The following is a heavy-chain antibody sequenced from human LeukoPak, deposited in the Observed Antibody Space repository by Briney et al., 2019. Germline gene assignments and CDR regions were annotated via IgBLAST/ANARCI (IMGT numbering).Heavy chain of an antibody. J-gene: IGHJ6*03. D-gene: IGHD2-15*01. Sequence: GGSLRLSCAASGFTLSSYEMNWVRQAPGKGLEWVSYISSSGSTIYYADSVKGRFTISRDNAKNSLYLQMNSLRAEDTAVYYCARDYCSGGSCYSHYYYYYMVVWGKGTTVTVSS. CDR2: ISSSGSTI. V-gene: IGHV3-48*03. CDR1: GFTLSSYE. CDR3: ARDYCSGGSCYSHYYYYYMVV.